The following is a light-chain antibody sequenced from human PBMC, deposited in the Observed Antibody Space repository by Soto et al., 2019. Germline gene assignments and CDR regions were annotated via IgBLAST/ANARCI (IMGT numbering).Light chain of an antibody. V-gene: IGLV1-44*01. CDR3: ATWDDSLNAYV. Sequence: QSVLTQPPSVSGTPAQRVTISCSGSSSNIGSNSVNWYHQLPGTAPRLLIYSNNQRPSGVPDRFSGSKSGTSASLAISGLQSEDEADYYCATWDDSLNAYVFGFGTKVT. J-gene: IGLJ1*01. CDR2: SNN. CDR1: SSNIGSNS.